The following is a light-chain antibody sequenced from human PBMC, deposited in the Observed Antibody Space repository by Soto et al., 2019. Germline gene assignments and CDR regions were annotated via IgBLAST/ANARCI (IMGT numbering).Light chain of an antibody. J-gene: IGKJ5*01. Sequence: EIVLTHSPGTLSFSPGEIATLSFGAIQSVNSRLAWYQHKPGQAPRLLISGASSRATGIPDRFSGSGSATDFTLTISRLEPEDFALYYCQHYGRSPITFGQGTRLEIK. CDR3: QHYGRSPIT. V-gene: IGKV3-20*01. CDR2: GAS. CDR1: QSVNSR.